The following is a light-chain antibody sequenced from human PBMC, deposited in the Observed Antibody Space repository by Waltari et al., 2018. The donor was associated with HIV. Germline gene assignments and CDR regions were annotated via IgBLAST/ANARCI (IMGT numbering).Light chain of an antibody. CDR3: AVWDDRLSGRL. CDR1: TSNVRNNY. J-gene: IGLJ2*01. Sequence: QSVLAQPRSVSGTLGQTVNISCSGSTSNVRNNYVYWYQQVTGVAPKLLIYRNNQRPSGVPDRFSGSKSGTSASLAISGLRTEDEAEYYCAVWDDRLSGRLFGGGTKVTVL. V-gene: IGLV1-47*01. CDR2: RNN.